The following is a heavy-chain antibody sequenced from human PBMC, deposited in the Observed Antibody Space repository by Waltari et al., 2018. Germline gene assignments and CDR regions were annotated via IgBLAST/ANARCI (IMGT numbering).Heavy chain of an antibody. D-gene: IGHD1-26*01. Sequence: EVQLVESGGGLVMPGGSLRLSCTLSGLSFTNAWMSWVRQAPGKGLEWVGHIKSRVDGGTTEYGVKVKGRLTISRDDSKQTQYLQMDGLKTEDTGVYYCTTVRGNFGTLVGAISHWGRGTLVTVSA. CDR3: TTVRGNFGTLVGAISH. J-gene: IGHJ4*02. CDR2: IKSRVDGGTT. CDR1: GLSFTNAW. V-gene: IGHV3-15*01.